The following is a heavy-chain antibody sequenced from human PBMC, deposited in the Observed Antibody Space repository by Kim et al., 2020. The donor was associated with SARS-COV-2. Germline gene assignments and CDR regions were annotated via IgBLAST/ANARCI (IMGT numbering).Heavy chain of an antibody. CDR3: ARAHTYYYGSGSYLDY. D-gene: IGHD3-10*01. J-gene: IGHJ4*02. Sequence: SVTGRFPISRDNSKNTLYLQMNSLRAEDTAVYYCARAHTYYYGSGSYLDYWGQGTLVTVSS. V-gene: IGHV3-30*01.